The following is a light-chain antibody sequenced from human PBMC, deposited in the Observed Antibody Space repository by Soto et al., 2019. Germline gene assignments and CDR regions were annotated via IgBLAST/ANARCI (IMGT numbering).Light chain of an antibody. J-gene: IGKJ1*01. Sequence: EIVMTQYPDTLSVSQGERATLSCRASQSLSGNLAWYQQKPGQAPRLLIYGTSTRATGIPARFSGSGSGTEFTLTISSLQSEDFGVYYCQQRSNWPRTFGKGTKVDIK. CDR2: GTS. V-gene: IGKV3-15*01. CDR1: QSLSGN. CDR3: QQRSNWPRT.